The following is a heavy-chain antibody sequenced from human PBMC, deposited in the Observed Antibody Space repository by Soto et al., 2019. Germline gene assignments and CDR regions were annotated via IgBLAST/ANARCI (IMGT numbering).Heavy chain of an antibody. D-gene: IGHD2-15*01. V-gene: IGHV1-69*06. J-gene: IGHJ4*02. CDR1: GGTFSSYA. CDR2: IIPIFGTA. CDR3: ARDLCSGGSCYSVY. Sequence: RASVEVSCKASGGTFSSYAISWVRQAPGQGLEWMGGIIPIFGTANYAQKFQGRVTITADKSTSTAYMELSSLRSEDTAVYYCARDLCSGGSCYSVYWGQGTLVTVSS.